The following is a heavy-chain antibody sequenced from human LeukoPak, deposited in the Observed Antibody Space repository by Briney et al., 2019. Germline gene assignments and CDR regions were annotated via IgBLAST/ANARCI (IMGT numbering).Heavy chain of an antibody. V-gene: IGHV3-64D*09. CDR2: ISSNGVTT. Sequence: GGSLRLSCSASGFTFSSYAMNWVRQAPEKGLEYVSAISSNGVTTFYADSVKGRFTISRDNSKNTLFLQMSSLRAEDTAVYYCVKGTGGYYYYTMDVWGQGTTVTVSS. CDR1: GFTFSSYA. CDR3: VKGTGGYYYYTMDV. J-gene: IGHJ6*02. D-gene: IGHD1/OR15-1a*01.